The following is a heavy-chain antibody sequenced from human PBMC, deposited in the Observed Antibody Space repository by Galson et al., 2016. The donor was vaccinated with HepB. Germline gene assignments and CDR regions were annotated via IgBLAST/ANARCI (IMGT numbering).Heavy chain of an antibody. J-gene: IGHJ2*01. CDR1: GGSVSSGDYY. CDR2: VYYSGIT. CDR3: ARDLGYSYGTVGYFDL. Sequence: SETLSLTCTVSGGSVSSGDYYWSWIRQPPGKGLEWIANVYYSGITHYNPSLKSRVTISVDTSKNQFSLKLSSVTAADTAVYYCARDLGYSYGTVGYFDLWGRGTLSLSPQ. D-gene: IGHD5-18*01. V-gene: IGHV4-61*08.